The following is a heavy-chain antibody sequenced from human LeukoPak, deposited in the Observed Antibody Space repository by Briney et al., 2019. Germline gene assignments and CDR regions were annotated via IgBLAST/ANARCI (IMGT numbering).Heavy chain of an antibody. V-gene: IGHV3-23*01. CDR3: ARVQGGGYRTADY. Sequence: GGSLRLSCGASGLTFSSYAMTWVRQAPGKGLEWVSGISGSGETTCYADSVKGRFTISRDNSKNTLYLLMNSLRGEDTAMYYCARVQGGGYRTADYWGQGTLVTVSS. J-gene: IGHJ4*02. CDR1: GLTFSSYA. CDR2: ISGSGETT. D-gene: IGHD6-19*01.